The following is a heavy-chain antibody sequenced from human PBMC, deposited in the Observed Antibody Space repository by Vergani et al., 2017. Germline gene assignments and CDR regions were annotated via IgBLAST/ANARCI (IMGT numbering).Heavy chain of an antibody. CDR2: ISYDGSNK. Sequence: VQLVESGGGVVQPGRSLRLSCAASGFTFSSYGMHWVRQAPGKGLEWVAVISYDGSNKYYADSVKGRFTISRDNSKNTLYLQMNSLRAEDTAVYYCARVAEAVGASGDAFDIWGQGTMVTVSS. J-gene: IGHJ3*02. D-gene: IGHD1-26*01. CDR3: ARVAEAVGASGDAFDI. V-gene: IGHV3-30*03. CDR1: GFTFSSYG.